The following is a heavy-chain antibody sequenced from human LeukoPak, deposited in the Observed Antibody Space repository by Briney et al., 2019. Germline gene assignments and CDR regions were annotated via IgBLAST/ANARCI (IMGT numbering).Heavy chain of an antibody. J-gene: IGHJ4*02. CDR3: ARVYLERLTAGYFDH. Sequence: GGSLRLSCAASGFTFSNYAMSWVRQAPGKGLEWVSGISGSGAKTNYADSVKGRFTISRDNSKSTLYLQMNSLRDDDSAAYFCARVYLERLTAGYFDHWGQGTQVTVSP. D-gene: IGHD2-8*01. V-gene: IGHV3-23*01. CDR1: GFTFSNYA. CDR2: ISGSGAKT.